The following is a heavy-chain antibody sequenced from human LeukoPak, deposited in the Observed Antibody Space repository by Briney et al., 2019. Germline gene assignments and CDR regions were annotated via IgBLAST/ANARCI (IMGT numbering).Heavy chain of an antibody. J-gene: IGHJ4*02. CDR2: ISSSSSTI. V-gene: IGHV3-48*01. CDR3: ARELGGPADY. CDR1: GFNFRAYW. Sequence: GGSLRLSCTTSGFNFRAYWMGWVRQAPGKGLEWVSYISSSSSTIYYADSVKGRFTISRDSAKNSLYLQMNSLRAEDTAVYYCARELGGPADYWGQGALVTVSS.